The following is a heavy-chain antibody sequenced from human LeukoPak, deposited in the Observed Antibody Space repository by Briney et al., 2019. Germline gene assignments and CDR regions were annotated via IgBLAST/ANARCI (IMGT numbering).Heavy chain of an antibody. J-gene: IGHJ5*02. D-gene: IGHD3-22*01. Sequence: ASVKVSCKASGYTFTSYGISWVRQAPGQGLEWMGWISAYNGNTNYAQKLQGRVTMTTDTSTSTAYMELRSLRSDDTAVYYCAREVTMIVVDGANWFDPWGQGTLVTVSS. CDR2: ISAYNGNT. CDR3: AREVTMIVVDGANWFDP. V-gene: IGHV1-18*01. CDR1: GYTFTSYG.